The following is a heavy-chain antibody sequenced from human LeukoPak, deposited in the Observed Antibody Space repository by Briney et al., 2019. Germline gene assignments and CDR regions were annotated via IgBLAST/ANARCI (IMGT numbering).Heavy chain of an antibody. Sequence: GGSLRLSCAASGFTFSSYSMNWVRQAPGKGLEWVSSISSSSSYIYYADSVKGRFTISRDNAKNSLYLQMNSLRAEDTPVYYCARSYSSGGSDPWGQGTLVTVSS. V-gene: IGHV3-21*01. CDR2: ISSSSSYI. CDR1: GFTFSSYS. D-gene: IGHD6-19*01. J-gene: IGHJ5*02. CDR3: ARSYSSGGSDP.